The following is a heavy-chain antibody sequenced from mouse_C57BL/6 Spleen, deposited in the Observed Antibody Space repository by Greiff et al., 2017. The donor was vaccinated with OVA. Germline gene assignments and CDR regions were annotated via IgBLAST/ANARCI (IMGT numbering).Heavy chain of an antibody. CDR3: ARSGVYYAMDY. J-gene: IGHJ4*01. V-gene: IGHV1-42*01. CDR2: INPSTGGT. D-gene: IGHD3-2*02. Sequence: EVQLQQSGPELVKPGASVKISCKASGYSFTGYYMNWVKQSPEKSLEWIGEINPSTGGTTYNQKFKAKATLTVDKSSSTAYMQLKSLTSEDSAVYYCARSGVYYAMDYWGQGTSVTVSS. CDR1: GYSFTGYY.